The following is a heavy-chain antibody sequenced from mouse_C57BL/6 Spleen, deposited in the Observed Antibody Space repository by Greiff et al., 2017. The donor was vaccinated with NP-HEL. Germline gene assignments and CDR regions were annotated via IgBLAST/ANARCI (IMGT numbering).Heavy chain of an antibody. D-gene: IGHD1-1*01. J-gene: IGHJ2*01. CDR1: GYTFTSYG. Sequence: QVHVKQSGAELARPGASVKLSCKASGYTFTSYGISWVKQRTGQGLEWIGEIYPRSGNTYYNEKFKGKATLTADKSSSTAYMELRSLTSEDSAVYFCARSGYYGSRYFDYWGQGTTLTVSS. CDR3: ARSGYYGSRYFDY. CDR2: IYPRSGNT. V-gene: IGHV1-81*01.